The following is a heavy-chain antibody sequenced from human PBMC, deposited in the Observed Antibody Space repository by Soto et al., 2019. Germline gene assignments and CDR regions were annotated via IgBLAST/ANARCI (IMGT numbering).Heavy chain of an antibody. Sequence: QVQLVESGGGVVQPGRSLRLSCAASGFTFSSYGMHWVRQAPGKGLEWVAVIWYDGSNKYYADSVKGRFTISRDNSKNTVYLQMNSLRAEDTAVYYCARVGYCSSTSCRPYTAPYYYYYYYMDVWGKGTTVTVSS. J-gene: IGHJ6*03. V-gene: IGHV3-33*01. CDR2: IWYDGSNK. D-gene: IGHD2-2*01. CDR1: GFTFSSYG. CDR3: ARVGYCSSTSCRPYTAPYYYYYYYMDV.